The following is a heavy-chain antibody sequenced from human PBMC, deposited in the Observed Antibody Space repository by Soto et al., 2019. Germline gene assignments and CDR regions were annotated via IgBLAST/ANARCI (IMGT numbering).Heavy chain of an antibody. D-gene: IGHD3-22*01. V-gene: IGHV1-46*01. CDR3: ARAGTYYETRKGPFDY. CDR1: GYTFTTYY. Sequence: GASVKVSCKASGYTFTTYYMHWVRQAPGQGLEWMGIINPSGGSTSYAQKFQGRVTMTSDTSTSTVYMELSSLRSEDTAVFYCARAGTYYETRKGPFDYWGQGTLVTVSS. CDR2: INPSGGST. J-gene: IGHJ4*02.